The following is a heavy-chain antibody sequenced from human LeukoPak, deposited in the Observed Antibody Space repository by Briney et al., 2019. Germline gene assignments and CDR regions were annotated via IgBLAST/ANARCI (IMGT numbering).Heavy chain of an antibody. CDR1: RFTASHYT. D-gene: IGHD2-15*01. CDR2: IYSNGRT. Sequence: GGSLRLSCAPSRFTASHYTMPSVRQAPGKGLEWVSLIYSNGRTDYTDSVKGRFSISRDNSKNTMYLQMNSLRAEDTAMYYCARYVGPCGQGTLVTVSS. V-gene: IGHV3-53*01. CDR3: ARYVGP. J-gene: IGHJ5*02.